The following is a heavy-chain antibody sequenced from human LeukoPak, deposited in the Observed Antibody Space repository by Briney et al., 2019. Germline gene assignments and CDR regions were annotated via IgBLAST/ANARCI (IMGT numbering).Heavy chain of an antibody. Sequence: PGGSLRLSCAASGFTFRSYWMTWVRQAPGKGLEWVANIKQDGSEKHYVDSVKGRFTISRDNTKNSLYLQMNSLRAEDTAVYYCARGGIFGVVPNTYYYYMDVWGKGTTVTVSS. CDR1: GFTFRSYW. V-gene: IGHV3-7*01. CDR3: ARGGIFGVVPNTYYYYMDV. CDR2: IKQDGSEK. J-gene: IGHJ6*03. D-gene: IGHD3-3*01.